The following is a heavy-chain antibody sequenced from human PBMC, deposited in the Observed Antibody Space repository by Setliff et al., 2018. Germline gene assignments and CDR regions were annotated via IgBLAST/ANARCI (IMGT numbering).Heavy chain of an antibody. Sequence: PSETLSLTCTISGASIMNYYWSWIRQPAGRGLEWIGRMSTTGTTNWTSSYNPSLQGRVAMSVDMSKNLFFLKISSLTTMDTSVYYCVRVGREYGDSWGFDAFSVWGQGREVTVSS. V-gene: IGHV4-4*07. J-gene: IGHJ3*01. CDR1: GASIMNYY. D-gene: IGHD2-21*02. CDR2: MSTTGTT. CDR3: VRVGREYGDSWGFDAFSV.